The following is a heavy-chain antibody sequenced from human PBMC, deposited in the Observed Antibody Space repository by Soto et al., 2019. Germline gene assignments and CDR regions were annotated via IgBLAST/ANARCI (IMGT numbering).Heavy chain of an antibody. CDR2: INPATGAA. V-gene: IGHV1-2*02. Sequence: QLHLVQSGAVVKKPGASVTVSCSASGYPVTAYYMHWVRQAPGRGLEWMGGINPATGAAKYTQTCKGGVTFIRDSSPSKVFMELSGLTSEDPAVFFCARGGGVGVAGSAAFDMWGQGTLVTVSS. CDR1: GYPVTAYY. J-gene: IGHJ3*02. CDR3: ARGGGVGVAGSAAFDM. D-gene: IGHD3-3*01.